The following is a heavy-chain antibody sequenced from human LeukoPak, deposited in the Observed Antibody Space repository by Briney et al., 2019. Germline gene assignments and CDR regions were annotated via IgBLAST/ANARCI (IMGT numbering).Heavy chain of an antibody. CDR1: GYTFTSYD. V-gene: IGHV1-8*01. J-gene: IGHJ6*03. D-gene: IGHD2-8*01. Sequence: ASVKVSCKASGYTFTSYDINWVRQATGQGLEWMGWMNPNSGNTGYAQKFQGRVTMTRNTSISTAYMELSSLRAEDTAVYYCARTRILYPYYYYMDVWGKGTTVTVSS. CDR2: MNPNSGNT. CDR3: ARTRILYPYYYYMDV.